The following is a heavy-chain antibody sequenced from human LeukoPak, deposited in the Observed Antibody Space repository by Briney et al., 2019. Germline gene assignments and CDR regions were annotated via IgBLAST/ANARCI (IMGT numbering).Heavy chain of an antibody. CDR1: GFTFSSYS. CDR2: ISSSSSYI. CDR3: ARGSNVSTVDFDY. D-gene: IGHD2-2*01. V-gene: IGHV3-21*01. Sequence: GGSLRLSCAASGFTFSSYSMNWVRQAPGKGLEWVSSISSSSSYIYYADSVKGRFTISRDNAKNSLYLQMNSLRAEDTAVYYCARGSNVSTVDFDYWGQGTLVTVSP. J-gene: IGHJ4*02.